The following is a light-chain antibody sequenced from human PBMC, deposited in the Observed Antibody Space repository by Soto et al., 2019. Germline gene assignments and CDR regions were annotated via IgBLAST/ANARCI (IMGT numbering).Light chain of an antibody. CDR3: QQYESWPYT. CDR2: GAS. Sequence: EIVMTQSPVTLPVSPGERATLSCRASQSVRSNLAWYQQKRGRAPRLLIYGASTMATGIPARFSVSGSGTEFTLTISSLQSEDFAVYYCQQYESWPYTFGQGTKLEIK. J-gene: IGKJ2*01. CDR1: QSVRSN. V-gene: IGKV3-15*01.